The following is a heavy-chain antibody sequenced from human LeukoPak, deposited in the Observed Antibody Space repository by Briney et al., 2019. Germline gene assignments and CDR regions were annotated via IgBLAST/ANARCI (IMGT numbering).Heavy chain of an antibody. Sequence: SQTLSLTCAVSGGSISSGGYSWSWIRQPPGKGLEWIGYIYYSGSTYYNPSLKSRVTISVDTSKNQFSLKLSSVTATDTAVYYCARDCSGGSCYGAFDIWGQGTMVTVSS. CDR1: GGSISSGGYS. V-gene: IGHV4-30-2*05. CDR3: ARDCSGGSCYGAFDI. CDR2: IYYSGST. J-gene: IGHJ3*02. D-gene: IGHD2-15*01.